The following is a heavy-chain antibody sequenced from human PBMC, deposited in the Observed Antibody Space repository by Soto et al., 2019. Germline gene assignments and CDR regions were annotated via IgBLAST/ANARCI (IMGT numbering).Heavy chain of an antibody. V-gene: IGHV4-4*02. J-gene: IGHJ6*02. CDR3: ARDVGVSGFSYGLDV. Sequence: QVQLQESGPGLVKPSGTLSLTCDVSGASISSTNWWSWVRQPPGKGLVWIGEVYHTGYTNYNPSRSGPVTLSVDTSKNQFSLKLTSVTAADTAVYYCARDVGVSGFSYGLDVWGQGATVPVSS. D-gene: IGHD3-16*01. CDR2: VYHTGYT. CDR1: GASISSTNW.